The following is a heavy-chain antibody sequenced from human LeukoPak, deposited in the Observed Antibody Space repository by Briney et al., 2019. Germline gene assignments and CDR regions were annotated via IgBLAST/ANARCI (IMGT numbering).Heavy chain of an antibody. Sequence: ETLCLTCSVSGGCVSGGSYCWSWVRQPPGKGLEWIGDIYYSGSTNYNPSLKSRITISVDTSKNQFSLKPSSVTAADTAVYYCARGGRCSGGSCFRGWFDPWGQGTLVTVSS. D-gene: IGHD2-15*01. CDR2: IYYSGST. V-gene: IGHV4-61*01. CDR3: ARGGRCSGGSCFRGWFDP. J-gene: IGHJ5*02. CDR1: GGCVSGGSYC.